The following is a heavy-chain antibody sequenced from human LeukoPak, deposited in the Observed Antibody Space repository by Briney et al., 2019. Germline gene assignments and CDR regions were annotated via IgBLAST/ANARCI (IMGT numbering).Heavy chain of an antibody. D-gene: IGHD6-6*01. J-gene: IGHJ4*02. CDR2: MNPNSGNT. CDR1: GYTFTRYD. V-gene: IGHV1-8*01. Sequence: ASVKISCKASGYTFTRYDINWVRQATGQGLEWMGWMNPNSGNTGYAQKFQGRVTMTRNTSISTAYMELSSLRSEDTAVYYCARGRGSSSSALFDYWGQGTLVTVSS. CDR3: ARGRGSSSSALFDY.